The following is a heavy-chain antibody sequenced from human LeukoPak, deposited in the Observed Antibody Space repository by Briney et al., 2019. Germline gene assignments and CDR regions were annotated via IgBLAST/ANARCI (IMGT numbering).Heavy chain of an antibody. V-gene: IGHV3-11*04. J-gene: IGHJ4*02. Sequence: GGSLRLSCAASGVTFSDYYMSWIRQAPGKGLEWVSYISSSGSTIYYADSVKGRFTISRDNAKNSLYPQMNSLRAEDTAVYYCARDPSFDILTGYDYWGQGTLVTVSS. CDR2: ISSSGSTI. CDR3: ARDPSFDILTGYDY. CDR1: GVTFSDYY. D-gene: IGHD3-9*01.